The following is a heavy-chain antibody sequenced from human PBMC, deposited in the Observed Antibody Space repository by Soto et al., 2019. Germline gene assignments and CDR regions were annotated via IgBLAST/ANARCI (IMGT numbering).Heavy chain of an antibody. CDR3: ARIGRLRWGDY. D-gene: IGHD4-17*01. J-gene: IGHJ4*02. V-gene: IGHV3-48*01. CDR1: GFTFSSYS. Sequence: EVQLVESGGGLVQPGGSLRLSCAASGFTFSSYSMNWVRQAPGKGLEWVSYISSSSSTIYYADSVKGRFTIARDNAKNSLYLQMNSLRAGDTAVYYWARIGRLRWGDYWGQGTLVTVSS. CDR2: ISSSSSTI.